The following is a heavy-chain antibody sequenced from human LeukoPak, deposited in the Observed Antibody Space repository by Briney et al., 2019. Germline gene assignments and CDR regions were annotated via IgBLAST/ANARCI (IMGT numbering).Heavy chain of an antibody. CDR3: ARAPSDCSSTSCYRGG. D-gene: IGHD2-2*02. CDR2: IYYSGST. CDR1: GGSISSGGYY. J-gene: IGHJ4*02. Sequence: PSETLSLTCTVSGGSISSGGYYWSWIRQHPGKGLEWIGYIYYSGSTYYNPSLKSRVTISVDTSKNQFSLKLSSVTAADTAVYYCARAPSDCSSTSCYRGGWGQGTLVTVSS. V-gene: IGHV4-31*03.